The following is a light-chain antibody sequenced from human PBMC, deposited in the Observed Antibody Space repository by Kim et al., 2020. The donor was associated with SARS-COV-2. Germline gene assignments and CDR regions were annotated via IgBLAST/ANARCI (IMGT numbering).Light chain of an antibody. Sequence: QAVVTQESSLTVSPGGTVTLTCGSSTGAVTSDQFPYWLQQKPGQAPRTLIYDGYIRHPWTPARFSGSLLGDKAVLTLLGAQPEDEADYYCLLHYGGPRVFGGGTQLTVL. CDR3: LLHYGGPRV. V-gene: IGLV7-46*02. CDR1: TGAVTSDQF. J-gene: IGLJ3*02. CDR2: DGY.